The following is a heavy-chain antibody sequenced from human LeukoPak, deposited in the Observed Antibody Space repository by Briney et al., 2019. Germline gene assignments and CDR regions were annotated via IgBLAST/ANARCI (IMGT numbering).Heavy chain of an antibody. D-gene: IGHD6-13*01. CDR1: GGTFSSYA. Sequence: SVKVFCKASGGTFSSYAISWVRQAPGQGLEWMGIINPSGGSTNYAQKFQGRVTITADKSTSTAYMELSSLRSEDTAVYYCARVAPGGSSWPGDHYYYYYYMDVWGKGTTVTVSS. CDR2: INPSGGST. CDR3: ARVAPGGSSWPGDHYYYYYYMDV. J-gene: IGHJ6*03. V-gene: IGHV1-69*04.